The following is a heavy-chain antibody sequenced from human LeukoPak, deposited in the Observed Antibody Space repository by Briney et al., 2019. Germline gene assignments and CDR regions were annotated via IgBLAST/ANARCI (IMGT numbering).Heavy chain of an antibody. J-gene: IGHJ5*02. CDR1: GFTFSTYG. CDR3: AKGSPGKSPLEWLPRAS. Sequence: PGGSLRLSCAASGFTFSTYGMHWVRQAPGKGLEWVAFIQYDGSNKYYADSVKGRFTISRDNSKNTLYLQMNSLRAEDTAVYYCAKGSPGKSPLEWLPRASWGQGTLVTVSS. V-gene: IGHV3-30*02. D-gene: IGHD3-3*01. CDR2: IQYDGSNK.